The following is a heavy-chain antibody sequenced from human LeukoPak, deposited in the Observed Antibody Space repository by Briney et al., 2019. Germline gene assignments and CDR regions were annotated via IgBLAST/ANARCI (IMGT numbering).Heavy chain of an antibody. D-gene: IGHD2-2*01. CDR2: MNPNSGNT. Sequence: ASVKVSCKASGYTFTSYDINWVRQATGQGLEWMGWMNPNSGNTGYAQKFQGRVTMTRNTSISQAYMELSSLRSEDTAVYYCARREVGYCSSTSCYNYYYYYMDVWGKGTTVTVSS. J-gene: IGHJ6*03. CDR1: GYTFTSYD. CDR3: ARREVGYCSSTSCYNYYYYYMDV. V-gene: IGHV1-8*01.